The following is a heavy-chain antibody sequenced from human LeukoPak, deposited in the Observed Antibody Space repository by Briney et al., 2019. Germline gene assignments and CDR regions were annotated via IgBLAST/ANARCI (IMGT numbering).Heavy chain of an antibody. D-gene: IGHD3-9*01. Sequence: SETLSLTCAVYGGSFSGYYWSWIRQPPGKGLEWIGEINHSGSTNYNPSLKSRVTISVDTSKNQFSLKLSSVTAADTAVYYCARDGDILTGYYKPDFDYWGQGALVTVSS. V-gene: IGHV4-34*01. CDR3: ARDGDILTGYYKPDFDY. J-gene: IGHJ4*02. CDR2: INHSGST. CDR1: GGSFSGYY.